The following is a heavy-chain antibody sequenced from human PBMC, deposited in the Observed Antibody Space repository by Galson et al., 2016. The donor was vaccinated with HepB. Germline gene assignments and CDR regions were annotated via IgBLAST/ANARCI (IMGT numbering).Heavy chain of an antibody. J-gene: IGHJ4*02. CDR1: GFNFGSKA. CDR3: AMDRLGGLDY. CDR2: IVFGSGNT. D-gene: IGHD2-8*01. V-gene: IGHV1-58*02. Sequence: SVKVSCKASGFNFGSKAIHWVRQARGQHLEWIEWIVFGSGNTNFAQDLQERVTFARDISTNTVHMDLGGLTFDDTAVYYCAMDRLGGLDYWGQGTQVNVS.